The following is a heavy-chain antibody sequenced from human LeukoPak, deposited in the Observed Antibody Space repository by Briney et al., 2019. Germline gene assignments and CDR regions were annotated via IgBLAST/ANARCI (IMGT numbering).Heavy chain of an antibody. CDR1: GYTFTSYG. Sequence: ASVKVSCKASGYTFTSYGISWVRQAPGQGLEWMGWISGYNGNTNYAQKVQGRVTMSKDTYTSTAHMELRSLRSDDTAVYYCATDGIKVAGSFDSWGQGTLVTVSS. D-gene: IGHD6-19*01. J-gene: IGHJ4*02. V-gene: IGHV1-18*01. CDR3: ATDGIKVAGSFDS. CDR2: ISGYNGNT.